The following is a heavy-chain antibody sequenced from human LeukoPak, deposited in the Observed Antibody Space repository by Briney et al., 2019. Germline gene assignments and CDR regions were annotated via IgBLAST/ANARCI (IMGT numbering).Heavy chain of an antibody. CDR1: GFAFSTYW. CDR2: IKQDGSEK. D-gene: IGHD6-6*01. Sequence: GGSLRLSCAASGFAFSTYWMHWVRQAPGKGLEWVANIKQDGSEKYYVDSVKGRFTISRDNANNSLYLQMDSLRAEDTAVYYCASRSSVVDTGPGWGQGTLVTVSS. V-gene: IGHV3-7*01. CDR3: ASRSSVVDTGPG. J-gene: IGHJ4*02.